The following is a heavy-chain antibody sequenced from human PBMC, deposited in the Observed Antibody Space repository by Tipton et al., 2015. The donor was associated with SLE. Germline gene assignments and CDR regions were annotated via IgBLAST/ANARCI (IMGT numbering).Heavy chain of an antibody. J-gene: IGHJ6*03. CDR3: ARSTYMDV. V-gene: IGHV3-64*04. CDR1: GFTFSSYA. Sequence: SLRLSCSASGFTFSSYAMHWVRQAPGKGLEYVSAISSNGGSTYYADSVKGRFTISRDNARNSLYLQMNSLRAEDTAVYYCARSTYMDVWGKGTTVTVSS. CDR2: ISSNGGST.